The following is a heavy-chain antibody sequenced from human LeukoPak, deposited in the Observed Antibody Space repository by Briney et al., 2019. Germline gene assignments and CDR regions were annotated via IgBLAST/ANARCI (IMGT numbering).Heavy chain of an antibody. Sequence: PGGSLRLSCAASGFSFSDYYMSWIRQAPGKGLEWVSYITNSASSMYYTDSVKGRFTISRDNAKNSLYLQMNSLRAEDTAVYYCARRHCNSAICPLVDYWGQGTLVTVSS. CDR2: ITNSASSM. CDR1: GFSFSDYY. CDR3: ARRHCNSAICPLVDY. J-gene: IGHJ4*02. D-gene: IGHD2-2*01. V-gene: IGHV3-11*04.